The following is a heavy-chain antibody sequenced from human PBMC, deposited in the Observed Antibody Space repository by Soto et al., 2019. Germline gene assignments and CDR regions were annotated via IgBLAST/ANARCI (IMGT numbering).Heavy chain of an antibody. J-gene: IGHJ6*02. CDR3: GSGLVYDTGYYYYGMDV. Sequence: GASVKVSCKSSGYPFTHYGISWGRQAPGQGLEWMGWISAYNGDTNFAQKLQGRVTMTTDTSTSTAYMELRSLRSDATAVYYCGSGLVYDTGYYYYGMDVWGQGTTVTVSS. CDR2: ISAYNGDT. V-gene: IGHV1-18*01. CDR1: GYPFTHYG. D-gene: IGHD6-19*01.